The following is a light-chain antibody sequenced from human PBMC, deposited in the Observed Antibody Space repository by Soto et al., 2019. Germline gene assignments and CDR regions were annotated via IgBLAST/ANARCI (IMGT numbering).Light chain of an antibody. J-gene: IGKJ4*01. CDR3: QQYANWPLT. Sequence: EIVMTQSPATLSVSPGEGATLSCRASQGIGSTLAWYQQKPGQTPRLLIYDSSIRATGVSARFRGSASGTEFNLALTSRQSEVVAVYDRQQYANWPLTFGGGNRVESK. CDR1: QGIGST. CDR2: DSS. V-gene: IGKV3-15*01.